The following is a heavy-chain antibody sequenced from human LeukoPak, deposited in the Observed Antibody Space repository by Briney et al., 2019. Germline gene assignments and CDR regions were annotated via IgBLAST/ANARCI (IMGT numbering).Heavy chain of an antibody. CDR1: GFTFSSYE. J-gene: IGHJ6*03. CDR3: ARDSRRDDPYYYYYMDV. Sequence: GGSLRLSCAASGFTFSSYEMNWVRQAPGKGLEWVSYISSSGSTIYYADSVKGRFTISRDNAKNSLYLQMNSLRAEDTAVYYCARDSRRDDPYYYYYMDVWGKGTTVTVSS. CDR2: ISSSGSTI. V-gene: IGHV3-48*03. D-gene: IGHD2-21*01.